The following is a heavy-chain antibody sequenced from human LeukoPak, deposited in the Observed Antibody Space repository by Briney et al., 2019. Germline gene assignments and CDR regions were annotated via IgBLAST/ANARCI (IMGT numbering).Heavy chain of an antibody. CDR3: AREALPGIAVAPVQGSNWFDP. Sequence: SETLSLTCTVSAGSISSYYWSWIRQPAGKGLEWIGRIYTSGSTNYNPSLKSRVTMSVDTSKNQFSLKLSSVTAADTAVYYCAREALPGIAVAPVQGSNWFDPWGQGTLVTVSS. CDR1: AGSISSYY. V-gene: IGHV4-4*07. J-gene: IGHJ5*02. CDR2: IYTSGST. D-gene: IGHD6-19*01.